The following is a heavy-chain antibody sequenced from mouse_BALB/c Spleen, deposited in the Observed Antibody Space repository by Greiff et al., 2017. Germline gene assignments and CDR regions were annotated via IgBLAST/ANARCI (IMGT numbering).Heavy chain of an antibody. J-gene: IGHJ4*01. D-gene: IGHD1-1*01. Sequence: AQVVESGPGLVAPSQSLSITCTVSGFSLTSYGVHWVRQPPGKGLEWLGVIWAGGSTNYNSALMSRLSISKDNSKSQVFLKMNSLQTDDTAMYYCARAITTVVATDAMDYWGQGTSVTVSS. CDR2: IWAGGST. CDR1: GFSLTSYG. CDR3: ARAITTVVATDAMDY. V-gene: IGHV2-9*02.